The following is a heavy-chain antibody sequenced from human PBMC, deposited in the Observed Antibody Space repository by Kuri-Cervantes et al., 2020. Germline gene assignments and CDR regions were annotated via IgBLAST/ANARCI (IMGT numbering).Heavy chain of an antibody. V-gene: IGHV4-30-2*01. Sequence: SETLSLTCAASGFTFSDYYMSWIRQPPGKGLEWIGYIYHSGSTYYNPSLKSRVTISVDRSKNQFSLKLSSVTAADTAVYYCARGPWLTTVTTGFDYWGQGTLVTVSS. D-gene: IGHD4-17*01. J-gene: IGHJ4*02. CDR3: ARGPWLTTVTTGFDY. CDR2: IYHSGST. CDR1: GFTFSDYY.